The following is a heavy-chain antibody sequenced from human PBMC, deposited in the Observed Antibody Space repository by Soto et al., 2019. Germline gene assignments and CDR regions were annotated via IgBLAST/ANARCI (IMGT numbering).Heavy chain of an antibody. CDR1: GFTFSSYG. J-gene: IGHJ6*03. CDR2: IWYDGSNK. Sequence: QVQLVESGGGVVQPGRSLRLSCAASGFTFSSYGMHWVRQAPGKGLEWVAVIWYDGSNKYYADSVKGRFTISRDNSKNTLYLQMNSLRAEDTAVYYCARDYRIAARSLYYYYMDVWGKGTTVTVSS. D-gene: IGHD6-6*01. V-gene: IGHV3-33*01. CDR3: ARDYRIAARSLYYYYMDV.